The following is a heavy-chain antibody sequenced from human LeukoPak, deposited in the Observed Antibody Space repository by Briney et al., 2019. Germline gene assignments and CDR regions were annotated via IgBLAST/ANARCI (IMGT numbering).Heavy chain of an antibody. V-gene: IGHV3-11*06. CDR3: ARVGSIAAAGTPDY. J-gene: IGHJ4*02. D-gene: IGHD6-13*01. CDR2: ISGSGSYT. CDR1: GFTFSDYY. Sequence: PGGSLRLSCAASGFTFSDYYMTWIRQAPGKGLEWLSYISGSGSYTNYADSVKGRFTTSRDNAKNSLYLQMSSLRAEDTAVYYCARVGSIAAAGTPDYWGQGTLVTVSS.